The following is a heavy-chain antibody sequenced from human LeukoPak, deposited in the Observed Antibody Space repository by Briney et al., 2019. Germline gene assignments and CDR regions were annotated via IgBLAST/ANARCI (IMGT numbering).Heavy chain of an antibody. CDR3: ASKRSGRGPRSGYDEGVSDY. CDR2: IIPILGIA. Sequence: GASVKVSCKASGGTFSSYAISWVRQAPGQGLEWMGRIIPILGIANYAQKFQGRVTITADKSTSTAYMELSSLRSEDTAVYYCASKRSGRGPRSGYDEGVSDYWGQGTLVTVSS. V-gene: IGHV1-69*04. CDR1: GGTFSSYA. J-gene: IGHJ4*02. D-gene: IGHD5-12*01.